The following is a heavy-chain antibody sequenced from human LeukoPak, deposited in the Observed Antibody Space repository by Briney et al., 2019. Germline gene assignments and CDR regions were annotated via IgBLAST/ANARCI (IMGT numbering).Heavy chain of an antibody. V-gene: IGHV4-59*01. Sequence: SETLSLTCTVSGGSISSYYWSWIRQPPGKGLEWIGYIYYSGSTNYNPSLKSRVTISVDTSKNQFSLKLSSVTAADTAVYYCAREPIAGDYYYYYMDVWGKGTTVTVSS. D-gene: IGHD6-13*01. CDR1: GGSISSYY. CDR2: IYYSGST. J-gene: IGHJ6*03. CDR3: AREPIAGDYYYYYMDV.